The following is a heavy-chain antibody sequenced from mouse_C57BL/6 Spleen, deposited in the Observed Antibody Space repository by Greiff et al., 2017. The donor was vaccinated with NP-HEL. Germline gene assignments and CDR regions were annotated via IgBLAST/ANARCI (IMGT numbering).Heavy chain of an antibody. CDR1: GYTFTAYD. Sequence: QVQLQQSGAELVRPGASVTLSCKASGYTFTAYDMHWVKQTPVHGLEWIGAIDPETGGPASTPKFKGKAILTADKSSSTAYMELRSLTSEDSAVYYCTSEGTGIDYWGQGTTLTVSS. D-gene: IGHD4-1*01. V-gene: IGHV1-15*01. J-gene: IGHJ2*01. CDR3: TSEGTGIDY. CDR2: IDPETGGP.